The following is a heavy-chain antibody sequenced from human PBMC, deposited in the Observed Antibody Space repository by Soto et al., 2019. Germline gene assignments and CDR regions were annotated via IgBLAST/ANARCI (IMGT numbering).Heavy chain of an antibody. V-gene: IGHV5-10-1*01. J-gene: IGHJ4*02. CDR3: ARQIYDSDTGPNFQYYFDS. D-gene: IGHD3-22*01. CDR2: IDPSDSQT. CDR1: GYSFAGYW. Sequence: GESLKISCKGSGYSFAGYWITWVRQKPGKGLEWMGRIDPSDSQTYYSPSFRGHVTISATKSITTVFLQWSSLRASGTAMYYCARQIYDSDTGPNFQYYFDSWGQGTPVTVSS.